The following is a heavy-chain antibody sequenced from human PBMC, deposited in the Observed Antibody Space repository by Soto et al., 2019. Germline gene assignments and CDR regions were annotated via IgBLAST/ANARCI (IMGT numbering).Heavy chain of an antibody. J-gene: IGHJ4*02. Sequence: QVQLQESGPGLVKPSETLSLTCTVSGGSISSYYWSWIRQPPGKGLEWIGYIYYSGSTNYTPSLKSRVTISVDTSKNQFSLKLSSVTAADTTVYYCARRLGSGEFDYWGQGTLVTVSS. CDR1: GGSISSYY. CDR3: ARRLGSGEFDY. D-gene: IGHD3-10*01. V-gene: IGHV4-59*08. CDR2: IYYSGST.